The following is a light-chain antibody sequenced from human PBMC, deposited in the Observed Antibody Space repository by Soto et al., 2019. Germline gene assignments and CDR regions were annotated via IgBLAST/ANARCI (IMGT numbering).Light chain of an antibody. Sequence: AIRMTQSPSSLSASTGDRVTITCRASQGISSYLAWYQQKPGKAPKLLIYAASTLQSGVPSSFSGSGSGTDFTLTISCLQSEDFATYYCQQYYSYPGTFARGTKVYIK. CDR1: QGISSY. CDR2: AAS. V-gene: IGKV1-8*01. CDR3: QQYYSYPGT. J-gene: IGKJ3*01.